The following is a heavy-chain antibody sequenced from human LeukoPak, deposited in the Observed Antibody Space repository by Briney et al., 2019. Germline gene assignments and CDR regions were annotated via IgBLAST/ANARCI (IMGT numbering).Heavy chain of an antibody. D-gene: IGHD5-24*01. CDR2: IYSSGST. V-gene: IGHV4-4*07. Sequence: PSETLSLTCTVSGGYIRSYYWSWVRQPAGKGLEWIGRIYSSGSTNYNPSLKSRVTMSVDTSKNQFSLKLSSVTAADTAVYYCAGGRGQLAPFDYWGQGTLVTVSS. J-gene: IGHJ4*02. CDR3: AGGRGQLAPFDY. CDR1: GGYIRSYY.